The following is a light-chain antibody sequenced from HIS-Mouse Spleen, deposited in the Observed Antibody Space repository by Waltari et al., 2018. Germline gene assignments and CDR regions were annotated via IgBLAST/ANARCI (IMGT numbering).Light chain of an antibody. CDR3: YSTDSSGNHRV. CDR1: ALPTNY. CDR2: EDS. J-gene: IGLJ2*01. Sequence: SYELPQPPSVSVSPGQTARITCPGDALPTNYAYWYQQKSGQAPVLVIYEDSKRPSGIPERFSGSSSGTMTTLTISGAQVEDEADYYCYSTDSSGNHRVFGGGTKLTVL. V-gene: IGLV3-10*01.